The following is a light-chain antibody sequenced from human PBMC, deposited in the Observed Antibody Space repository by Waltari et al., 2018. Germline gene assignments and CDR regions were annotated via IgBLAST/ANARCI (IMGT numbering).Light chain of an antibody. J-gene: IGKJ3*01. CDR2: KAS. CDR3: QQYNYY. V-gene: IGKV1-5*03. Sequence: DIQMTQSPSTLSASVGDRVTITCRASQNINTWLAWYQQKPGKAPKLLIYKASTLESGVPSRFSGSGSGTEFTLTISSLQPDDCATYYCQQYNYYFGPGTKVDIK. CDR1: QNINTW.